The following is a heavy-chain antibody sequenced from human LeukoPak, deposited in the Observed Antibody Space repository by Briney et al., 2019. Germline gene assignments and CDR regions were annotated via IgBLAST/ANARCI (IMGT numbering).Heavy chain of an antibody. CDR1: GFTFSSCW. Sequence: GGSLRPSCAASGFTFSSCWMSWVRQAPGKGLEWVANIKQDGSEKYYVDSVKGRFTISRDNAKNSLYLQMNSLRAEDTAVYYCARDRVIAVAQWSYFDYWGQGTLVTVSS. J-gene: IGHJ4*02. CDR3: ARDRVIAVAQWSYFDY. V-gene: IGHV3-7*01. CDR2: IKQDGSEK. D-gene: IGHD6-19*01.